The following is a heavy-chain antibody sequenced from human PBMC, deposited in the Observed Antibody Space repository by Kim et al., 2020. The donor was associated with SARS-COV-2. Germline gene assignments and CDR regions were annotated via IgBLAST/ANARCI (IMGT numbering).Heavy chain of an antibody. D-gene: IGHD5-18*01. V-gene: IGHV3-30-3*01. CDR3: ARGFVDTAMVTVDY. CDR2: ISYDGSNK. CDR1: GFTFSSYA. J-gene: IGHJ4*02. Sequence: GGSLRLSCAASGFTFSSYAMHWVRQAPGKGLEWVAVISYDGSNKYYADSVKGRFTISRDNSKNTLYLQMNSLRAEDTAVYYCARGFVDTAMVTVDYWGQGTLVTVSS.